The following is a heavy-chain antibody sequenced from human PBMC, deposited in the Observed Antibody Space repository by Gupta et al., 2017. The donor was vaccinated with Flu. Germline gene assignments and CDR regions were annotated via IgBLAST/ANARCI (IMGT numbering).Heavy chain of an antibody. CDR3: ARDTRHLVFSHLVVRGVIIGNDAFDI. V-gene: IGHV3-23*01. D-gene: IGHD3-10*01. Sequence: EVQLLESGGGLVQPGGSLRLSCAASGFTFSSYAMSWVRQAPGKGLEWVSAISGSGGSTYYADSVKGRFTISRDNSKNTLYLQMNSLRAEDTAVYYCARDTRHLVFSHLVVRGVIIGNDAFDIWGQGTMVTVSS. CDR2: ISGSGGST. CDR1: GFTFSSYA. J-gene: IGHJ3*02.